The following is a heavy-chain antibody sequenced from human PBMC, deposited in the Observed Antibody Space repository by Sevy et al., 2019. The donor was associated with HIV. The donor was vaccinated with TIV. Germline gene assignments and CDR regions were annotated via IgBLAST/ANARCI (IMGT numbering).Heavy chain of an antibody. CDR1: GFTFSNHW. V-gene: IGHV3-7*03. Sequence: GGSLRLSCAVSGFTFSNHWMTWVRRAPGKGLEWVANIKKDGTDKVYVDSVMGRFSISRDNAKDLLYLQMNSLRVEDTAVYYCARDRRVEYGGSDYWGQGTLVTVSS. J-gene: IGHJ4*02. CDR3: ARDRRVEYGGSDY. CDR2: IKKDGTDK. D-gene: IGHD3-10*01.